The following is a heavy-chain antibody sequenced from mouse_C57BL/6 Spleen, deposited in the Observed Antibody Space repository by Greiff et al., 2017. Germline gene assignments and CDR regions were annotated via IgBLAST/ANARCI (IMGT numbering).Heavy chain of an antibody. CDR2: IYPGDGDT. CDR3: AREGNYWYFDV. Sequence: VKLMESGPELVKPGASVKISCKASGYAFSSSWMNWVKQRPGKGLEWIGRIYPGDGDTNYNGKFKGKATLTADKSSSTAYMQLSSLTSEDSAVYFCAREGNYWYFDVWGTGTTVTVSS. J-gene: IGHJ1*03. CDR1: GYAFSSSW. V-gene: IGHV1-82*01. D-gene: IGHD2-1*01.